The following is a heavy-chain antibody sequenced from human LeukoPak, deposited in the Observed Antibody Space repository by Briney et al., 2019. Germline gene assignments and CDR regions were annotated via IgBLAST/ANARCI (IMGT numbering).Heavy chain of an antibody. J-gene: IGHJ6*03. Sequence: ASVKVSCKVSGYTLTELSMHWVRQAPGKGLEWMGGFDPEDGETIYAQKFQGRVTMTEDTSTDTAYMELSSLRSEDTAVYYCARVGVGAYLVRAVGYYYMDVWGKGTTVTVSS. V-gene: IGHV1-24*01. CDR2: FDPEDGET. CDR3: ARVGVGAYLVRAVGYYYMDV. D-gene: IGHD1-26*01. CDR1: GYTLTELS.